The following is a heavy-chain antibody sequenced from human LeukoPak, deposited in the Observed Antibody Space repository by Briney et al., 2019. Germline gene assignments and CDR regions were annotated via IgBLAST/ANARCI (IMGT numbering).Heavy chain of an antibody. CDR2: IIPILGIA. CDR3: ARSLAQDYYYYYGMDV. J-gene: IGHJ6*02. Sequence: SVKVSCKASGGTFSSYAISWVRQAPGQGLEWMGRIIPILGIANYAQKFQGRVTITADKSTSTAYMELSSLGSEDTAVYYCARSLAQDYYYYYGMDVWGQGTTVTVSS. CDR1: GGTFSSYA. V-gene: IGHV1-69*04.